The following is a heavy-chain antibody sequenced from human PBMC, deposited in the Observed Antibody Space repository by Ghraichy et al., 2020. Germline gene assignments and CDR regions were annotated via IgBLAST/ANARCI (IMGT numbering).Heavy chain of an antibody. CDR1: GFTFSDYY. D-gene: IGHD5-18*01. J-gene: IGHJ4*02. CDR3: ARSFTAMVLRRFDY. Sequence: GGSLRLSCAASGFTFSDYYMSWIRQAPGKGLEWVSYISSSGSTIYYADSVKGRFTISRDNAKNSLYLQMNSLRAEDTAVYYCARSFTAMVLRRFDYWGQGTLVTVSS. V-gene: IGHV3-11*01. CDR2: ISSSGSTI.